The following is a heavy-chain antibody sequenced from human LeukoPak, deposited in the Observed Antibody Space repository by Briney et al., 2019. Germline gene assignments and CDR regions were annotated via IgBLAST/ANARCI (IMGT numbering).Heavy chain of an antibody. Sequence: PGGSLRLSCAASGFTFSNSAMSWVRQAPGKGLEWVSTLSGSGITTYYADSVKGRFTISRDNSKNSLYLQMNSLRAEDTAVYYCARAQYCSSTSCYSPDYWGQGTLVTVSS. J-gene: IGHJ4*02. V-gene: IGHV3-23*01. D-gene: IGHD2-2*01. CDR1: GFTFSNSA. CDR2: LSGSGITT. CDR3: ARAQYCSSTSCYSPDY.